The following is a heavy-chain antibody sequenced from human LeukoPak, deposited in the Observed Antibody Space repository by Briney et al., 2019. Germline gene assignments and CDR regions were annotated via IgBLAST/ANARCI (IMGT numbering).Heavy chain of an antibody. CDR2: IGPSGSHR. D-gene: IGHD3-22*01. J-gene: IGHJ4*02. V-gene: IGHV3-11*01. CDR1: GFTFSDYY. Sequence: GGSLRLSCAASGFTFSDYYMTWIRQTPGKGLEWVSYIGPSGSHRNYADSVKGRFTISRDNAKNSMYLQMNSLRVEDTAVYYCARCIYYESSGYSDYWGQGTLVTVSS. CDR3: ARCIYYESSGYSDY.